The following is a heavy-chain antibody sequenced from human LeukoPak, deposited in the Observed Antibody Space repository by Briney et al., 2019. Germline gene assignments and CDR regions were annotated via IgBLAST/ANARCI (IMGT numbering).Heavy chain of an antibody. CDR1: GGSISSYY. D-gene: IGHD2-2*01. Sequence: SETLSLTCTVSGGSISSYYWSWIRQPAGKGLGWIGRIYTSGSTNYNPSLKSRVTMSVDTSKNQFSLKLSSVTAADTAVYYCAREDRYCSSTSCYHWFDPWGQGTLVTVSS. V-gene: IGHV4-4*07. J-gene: IGHJ5*02. CDR2: IYTSGST. CDR3: AREDRYCSSTSCYHWFDP.